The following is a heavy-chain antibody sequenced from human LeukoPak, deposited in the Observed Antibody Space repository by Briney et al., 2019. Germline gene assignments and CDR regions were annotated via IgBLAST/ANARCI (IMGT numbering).Heavy chain of an antibody. CDR3: ARLRGYSYGYGDY. CDR2: ISSSGNTI. J-gene: IGHJ4*02. Sequence: PGGSLRLSCAASGFTFSSYSMNWARQAPGKGLEWVSYISSSGNTIDYADSVKGRFTISRDNAKNSLYLQMVSLRAEDTAVYYCARLRGYSYGYGDYWGQGTLVTVSS. D-gene: IGHD5-18*01. CDR1: GFTFSSYS. V-gene: IGHV3-48*04.